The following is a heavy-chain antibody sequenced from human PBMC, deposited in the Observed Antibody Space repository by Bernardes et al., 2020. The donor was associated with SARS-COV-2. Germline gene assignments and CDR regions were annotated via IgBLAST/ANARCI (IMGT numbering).Heavy chain of an antibody. D-gene: IGHD5-12*01. V-gene: IGHV3-7*01. CDR2: INQGGSGI. Sequence: GSLRLTCAASGFTFSDYWMSWVRQAPGKGLEWLAKINQGGSGIYFVDSVKGRFTFSRDNAKDSVYLQMKSLRAEDTAVYYCARYRSGAYDYDYWGQGTLVTVSS. CDR3: ARYRSGAYDYDY. CDR1: GFTFSDYW. J-gene: IGHJ4*02.